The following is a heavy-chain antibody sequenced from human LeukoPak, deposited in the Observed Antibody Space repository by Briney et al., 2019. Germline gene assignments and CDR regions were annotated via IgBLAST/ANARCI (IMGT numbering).Heavy chain of an antibody. CDR1: GYSISSGYY. J-gene: IGHJ2*01. V-gene: IGHV4-38-2*01. D-gene: IGHD4-23*01. CDR2: IYHGGNT. CDR3: ARTRGGNSDWYFDL. Sequence: SETLCLTCAASGYSISSGYYWGWIQEPPGKGLEWSGYIYHGGNTHYNPSLKSRVTISVDTSKNQFSLKMSSVTAADTAVYYCARTRGGNSDWYFDLWGRGTQVTVSS.